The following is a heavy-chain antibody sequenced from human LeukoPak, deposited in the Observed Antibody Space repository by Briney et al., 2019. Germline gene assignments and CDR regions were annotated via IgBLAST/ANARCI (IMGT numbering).Heavy chain of an antibody. Sequence: GGSLRLSCTASGFTFGDYAMSWFRQAPGKGLEWVGFIRSKAYGGTTEYAASVKGRFTISRDDSKSITYLQMNSLKTEDTAVYYCTRERGIAAAGKDYWGQGTLVTVSS. CDR2: IRSKAYGGTT. CDR3: TRERGIAAAGKDY. CDR1: GFTFGDYA. D-gene: IGHD6-13*01. J-gene: IGHJ4*02. V-gene: IGHV3-49*03.